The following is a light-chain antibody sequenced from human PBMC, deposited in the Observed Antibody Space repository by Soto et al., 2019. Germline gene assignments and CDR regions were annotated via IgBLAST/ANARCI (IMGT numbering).Light chain of an antibody. V-gene: IGKV1-39*01. CDR3: QQTYSTPPT. CDR1: QSISTY. Sequence: DIQMTQSPSSLSASVGGRVTITCRASQSISTYLNWYQQKAGLAPKLLIYAASSLQSGVPSRFSGSGSGTDFTLTISSLQPEDFATYYCQQTYSTPPTFGQGTKVDI. J-gene: IGKJ1*01. CDR2: AAS.